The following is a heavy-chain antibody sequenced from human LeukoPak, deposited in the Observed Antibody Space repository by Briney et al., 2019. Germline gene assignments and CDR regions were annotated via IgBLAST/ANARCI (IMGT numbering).Heavy chain of an antibody. V-gene: IGHV1-69*04. CDR2: IIPILGIA. Sequence: SVKVSCKASGGTFSSYAISWVRQAPGQGLEWMGRIIPILGIANYAQKFQGRVTITADKSTSTAYMELSSLRSEDTAVYYCARCLERGPDMRSDVYYYGYWGQGTLVTVSS. J-gene: IGHJ4*02. CDR3: ARCLERGPDMRSDVYYYGY. D-gene: IGHD2-15*01. CDR1: GGTFSSYA.